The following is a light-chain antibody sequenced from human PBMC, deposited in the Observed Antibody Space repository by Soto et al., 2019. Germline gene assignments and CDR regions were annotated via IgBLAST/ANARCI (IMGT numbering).Light chain of an antibody. Sequence: EIVLTQSPATLSLSPGERATLSCRPSQSVSTFLALYQQQPGQAPRLLLYGTSTRATGIPARFSGSGSGTELTLTISSLQSEDYAVYYCQQYNNWLTWTFGQGTKVDIK. CDR3: QQYNNWLTWT. V-gene: IGKV3-15*01. CDR2: GTS. J-gene: IGKJ1*01. CDR1: QSVSTF.